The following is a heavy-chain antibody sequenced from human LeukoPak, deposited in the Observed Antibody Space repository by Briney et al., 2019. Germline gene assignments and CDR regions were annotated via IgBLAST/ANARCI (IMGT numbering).Heavy chain of an antibody. Sequence: SQTLSLTCTVSGGSISSGGYYWSWIRQHPGKGLEWIGYIYYSRSTYYNPSLKSRVTISVDTSKNQFSLKLSSVTAADTAVYYCARAGVSSSMLYYFDYWGQGTLVTVSS. CDR1: GGSISSGGYY. D-gene: IGHD2-2*01. V-gene: IGHV4-31*03. J-gene: IGHJ4*02. CDR2: IYYSRST. CDR3: ARAGVSSSMLYYFDY.